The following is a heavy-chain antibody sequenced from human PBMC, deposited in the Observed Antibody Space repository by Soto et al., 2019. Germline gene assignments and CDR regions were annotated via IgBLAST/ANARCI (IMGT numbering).Heavy chain of an antibody. CDR3: ARVLRGVVNWFDP. J-gene: IGHJ5*02. CDR2: IATYNSNR. Sequence: ASVKVSCKTSGDTFTNFGLSWLRQAPGQGLEWMGWIATYNSNRNYAQKFQGRLTLTTDTSTSTAYMELKSLEYDDTAVYYCARVLRGVVNWFDPWGQGTLVTVSS. V-gene: IGHV1-18*01. D-gene: IGHD3-10*01. CDR1: GDTFTNFG.